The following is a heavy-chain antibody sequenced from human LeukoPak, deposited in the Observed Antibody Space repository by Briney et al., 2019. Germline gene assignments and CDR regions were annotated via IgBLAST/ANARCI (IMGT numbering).Heavy chain of an antibody. J-gene: IGHJ4*02. V-gene: IGHV4-59*01. CDR2: IYYSGST. D-gene: IGHD4-17*01. Sequence: SETQSLTCTVSGGSISSYYWSWIRQPPGKGLEWIGYIYYSGSTNYNPSLKSRVTISVDTSKNQFSLKLSSVTAADTAVYYCARDRLRVFDYWGQGTLVTVSS. CDR1: GGSISSYY. CDR3: ARDRLRVFDY.